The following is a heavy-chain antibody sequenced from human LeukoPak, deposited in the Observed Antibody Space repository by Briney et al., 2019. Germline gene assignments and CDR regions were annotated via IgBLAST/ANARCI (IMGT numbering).Heavy chain of an antibody. CDR3: AARSSGNPYF. J-gene: IGHJ4*02. Sequence: HPGGSLRLSCTASGLTLSNYWMIWVRQAPGKGLQWVAKIKQDGGEKYYVDSVKGRFTISRDNAENSLYLQMNSLRVEDTAVYYCAARSSGNPYFWGQGTLVTVSS. CDR1: GLTLSNYW. D-gene: IGHD1-26*01. V-gene: IGHV3-7*03. CDR2: IKQDGGEK.